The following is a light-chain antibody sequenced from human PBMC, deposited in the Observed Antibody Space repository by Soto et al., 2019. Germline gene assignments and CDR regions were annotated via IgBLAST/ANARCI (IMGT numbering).Light chain of an antibody. V-gene: IGKV1-5*03. CDR3: QQYNDYSWT. J-gene: IGKJ1*01. CDR2: KAT. CDR1: QSISIW. Sequence: DIQMTQSPSTLSASVGDRVAITCRASQSISIWLAWYQQKPGKAPYLLIYKATSLESGVPSRFSGSGSGTEFPLAISSLQPDDFATYYCQQYNDYSWTFGQGTKVEIK.